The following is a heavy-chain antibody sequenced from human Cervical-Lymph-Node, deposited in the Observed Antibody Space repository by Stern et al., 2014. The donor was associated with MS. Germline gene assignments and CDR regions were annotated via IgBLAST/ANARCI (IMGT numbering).Heavy chain of an antibody. J-gene: IGHJ6*02. CDR2: ISWNSGSM. Sequence: EVQLVESVGGLVQPGRSLRLSCAGSRFNFDDYAMHWVRPAPGRGLEWVSRISWNSGSMEYADSVKGRFTISRDNAKNSLYLQMDSLRVEDTAIYYCAKDISSGRWEAQYYYGMDVWGQGTTVTVSS. CDR1: RFNFDDYA. D-gene: IGHD6-19*01. V-gene: IGHV3-9*01. CDR3: AKDISSGRWEAQYYYGMDV.